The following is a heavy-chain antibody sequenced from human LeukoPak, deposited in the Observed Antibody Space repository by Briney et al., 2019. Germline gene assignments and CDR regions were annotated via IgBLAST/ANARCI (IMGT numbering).Heavy chain of an antibody. J-gene: IGHJ5*02. CDR1: GFTFSSYG. V-gene: IGHV3-30*18. Sequence: PGRSQRLSCAASGFTFSSYGMHWVRQAPGKGLEWVAVISYDGSNKYYADSVKGRFTISRDNSKNTLYLQMNSLRAEDTAVYYCAKDHEDTGSYNWFDPRGQGTPGTVSS. CDR2: ISYDGSNK. D-gene: IGHD5-18*01. CDR3: AKDHEDTGSYNWFDP.